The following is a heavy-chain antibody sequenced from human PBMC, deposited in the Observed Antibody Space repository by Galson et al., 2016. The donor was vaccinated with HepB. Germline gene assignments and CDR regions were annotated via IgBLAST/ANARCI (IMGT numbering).Heavy chain of an antibody. J-gene: IGHJ6*02. CDR3: AKPLSNDILRGSGLHV. V-gene: IGHV3-23*01. CDR1: QFTFNMYS. Sequence: SLRLSCAASQFTFNMYSTAWVRQAPGKGLEWVSSINGTGTVIYYADSVRGRFTISRDNSKNMLYLHMSSLSPEDTAVYFCAKPLSNDILRGSGLHVWGRGTTVTVSS. CDR2: INGTGTVI. D-gene: IGHD2-8*01.